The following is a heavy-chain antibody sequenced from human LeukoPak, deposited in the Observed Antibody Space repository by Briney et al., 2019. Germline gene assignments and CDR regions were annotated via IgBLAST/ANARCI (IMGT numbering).Heavy chain of an antibody. CDR2: IKQDGSEK. CDR3: VRDYGDYPWDC. Sequence: GGSLRLSCAASGFXFSSYTMTWVRQAPGKGLEWVANIKQDGSEKYYVDSVKGRFSISRDNAENSLFLQMNSLRAEDTAVYYCVRDYGDYPWDCWGQGTLVTVSS. V-gene: IGHV3-7*04. D-gene: IGHD4-17*01. J-gene: IGHJ4*02. CDR1: GFXFSSYT.